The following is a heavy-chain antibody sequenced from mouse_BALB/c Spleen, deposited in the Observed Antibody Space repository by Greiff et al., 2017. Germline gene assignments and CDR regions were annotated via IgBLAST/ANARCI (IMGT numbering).Heavy chain of an antibody. J-gene: IGHJ4*01. Sequence: EVKLMESGGGLVQPGGSRKLSCAASGFTFSDYGMAWVRQAPGKGPEWVAFISNLAYSIYYADTVTGRFTISREHAKNTLYLEMSSLRSEDTAMYYCAREPYYGSSYAMDYWGQGTSVTVSS. V-gene: IGHV5-15*02. CDR2: ISNLAYSI. CDR3: AREPYYGSSYAMDY. D-gene: IGHD1-1*01. CDR1: GFTFSDYG.